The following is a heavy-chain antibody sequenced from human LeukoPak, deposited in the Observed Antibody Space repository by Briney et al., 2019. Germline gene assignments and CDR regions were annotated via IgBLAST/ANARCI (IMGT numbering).Heavy chain of an antibody. J-gene: IGHJ4*02. V-gene: IGHV6-1*01. CDR1: GDSVSSNSAA. D-gene: IGHD5-24*01. Sequence: SQTLSLTCAISGDSVSSNSAAWNWIRQSPLRGLEWLGRTYYRSKWYNDYAVSVKSRITINPDTSKNPFSLQLNSVTPEDTAVYYCTRGAPVGSSREFDYWGQGTLVTVSS. CDR3: TRGAPVGSSREFDY. CDR2: TYYRSKWYN.